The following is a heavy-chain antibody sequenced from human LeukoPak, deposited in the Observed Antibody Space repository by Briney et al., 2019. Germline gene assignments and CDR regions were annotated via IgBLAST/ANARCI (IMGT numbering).Heavy chain of an antibody. V-gene: IGHV1-8*03. CDR1: GYTFTSYD. CDR3: ARHDPDSSGWYFDY. D-gene: IGHD6-19*01. J-gene: IGHJ4*02. Sequence: ASVKVSCKASGYTFTSYDINWVRQATGQGLEWMGWMNPNSGNTGYAQKFQGRVTITRNTSISTAYMELSSLRSEDTAVYYCARHDPDSSGWYFDYWGQGTLVTVSS. CDR2: MNPNSGNT.